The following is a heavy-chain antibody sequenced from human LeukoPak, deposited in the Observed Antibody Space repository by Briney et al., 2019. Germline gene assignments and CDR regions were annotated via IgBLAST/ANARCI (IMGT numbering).Heavy chain of an antibody. Sequence: PGGSMRLSCAASGFTFSSYAMSWVRQAPGKGLEWVSAISGSGGSTYYADSVKGRFTISRDNSKNTLYLQMNSLRAEDTAVYYCAKDRGYDSSGLDYWGQGTLVTVSS. CDR2: ISGSGGST. CDR1: GFTFSSYA. J-gene: IGHJ4*02. D-gene: IGHD3-22*01. CDR3: AKDRGYDSSGLDY. V-gene: IGHV3-23*01.